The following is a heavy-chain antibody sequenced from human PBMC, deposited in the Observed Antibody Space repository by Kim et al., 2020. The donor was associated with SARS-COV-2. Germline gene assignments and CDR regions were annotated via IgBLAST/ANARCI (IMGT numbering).Heavy chain of an antibody. Sequence: YYADSVKGRFTISRDNSKNTLYLQMNSLRAEDTAVYYCAKGEEMATMPDYWGQGTLVTVSS. J-gene: IGHJ4*02. V-gene: IGHV3-33*06. CDR3: AKGEEMATMPDY. D-gene: IGHD5-12*01.